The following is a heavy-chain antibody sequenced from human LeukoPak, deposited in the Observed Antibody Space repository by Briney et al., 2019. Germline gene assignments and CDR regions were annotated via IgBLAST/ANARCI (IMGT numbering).Heavy chain of an antibody. D-gene: IGHD1-26*01. CDR1: GFTFSSYS. Sequence: PGGSLRLSCAASGFTFSSYSMNWVRQAPGKGLEWVSSISSSSSYIYYADSVKGRFTISRDNAKNSLYLQMNSLRVEDTAVYYCARYRGSYRKYFDYWGQGTLVTVSS. V-gene: IGHV3-21*01. CDR2: ISSSSSYI. J-gene: IGHJ4*02. CDR3: ARYRGSYRKYFDY.